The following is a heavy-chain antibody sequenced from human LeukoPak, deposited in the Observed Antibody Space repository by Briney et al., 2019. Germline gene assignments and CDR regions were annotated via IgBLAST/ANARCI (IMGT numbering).Heavy chain of an antibody. CDR3: ARCSADYYDSSGSVVVSWFDP. J-gene: IGHJ5*02. V-gene: IGHV1-8*03. Sequence: ASVKVSCKASGYTFTGYYMHWVRQAPGQGLEWMGWMNPNSANTGYAQKFQGRVTITRNTSISTAYMELSSLRSEDTAVYYCARCSADYYDSSGSVVVSWFDPWGQGTLVTVSS. CDR1: GYTFTGYY. CDR2: MNPNSANT. D-gene: IGHD3-22*01.